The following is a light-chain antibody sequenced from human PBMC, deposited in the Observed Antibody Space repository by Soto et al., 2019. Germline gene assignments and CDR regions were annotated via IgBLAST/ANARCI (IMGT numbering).Light chain of an antibody. CDR2: DVS. V-gene: IGLV2-14*03. J-gene: IGLJ1*01. Sequence: QSALTQPASVSGSPGQSITISCTGTSSDIGDSNYVSWYQQHPGKAPKLVIYDVSNRPSGVSNRFSGSKSANTASLTTSGLQAEDEADYYCSSFRSSSTSDVFGTGTKLTVL. CDR3: SSFRSSSTSDV. CDR1: SSDIGDSNY.